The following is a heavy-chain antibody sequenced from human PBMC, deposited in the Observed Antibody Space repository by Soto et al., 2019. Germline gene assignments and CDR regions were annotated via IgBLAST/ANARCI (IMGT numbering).Heavy chain of an antibody. Sequence: QVQLQESGPGLVKPSETLSLTCTVSGGSISSYYWSWIRQPPGKGLEWIGYIYYSGSTNYNPSLKSRVTISVDTSKNQFSLKLSSVTAADTAVYYCARAAVGYCSSTSCWGNWFDPWGQGTLVTVSS. CDR1: GGSISSYY. CDR3: ARAAVGYCSSTSCWGNWFDP. V-gene: IGHV4-59*01. CDR2: IYYSGST. J-gene: IGHJ5*02. D-gene: IGHD2-2*01.